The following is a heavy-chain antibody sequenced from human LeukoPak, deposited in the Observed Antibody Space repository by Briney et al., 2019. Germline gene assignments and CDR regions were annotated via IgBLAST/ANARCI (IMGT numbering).Heavy chain of an antibody. V-gene: IGHV3-7*01. CDR3: ARSARYYYGSGSYYRGPSNWFDP. CDR2: IKQDGSEK. CDR1: GFTFSSYW. Sequence: PGGSLRLSCAASGFTFSSYWMSWVRQAPGKGLEWVADIKQDGSEKYYVDSVKGRFTISRDNAKNSLYLQMNSLRAEDTAVYYCARSARYYYGSGSYYRGPSNWFDPWGQGTLVTVPS. J-gene: IGHJ5*02. D-gene: IGHD3-10*01.